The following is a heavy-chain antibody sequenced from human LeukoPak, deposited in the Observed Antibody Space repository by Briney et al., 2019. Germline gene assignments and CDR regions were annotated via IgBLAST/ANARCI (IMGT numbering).Heavy chain of an antibody. J-gene: IGHJ4*02. D-gene: IGHD4-11*01. CDR3: ARVPHDYSDYVAY. V-gene: IGHV3-48*04. CDR2: ISFSSTTI. Sequence: GGTLRLSCAASGFSFDTYSMNWFRQAPGKGLEWVAYISFSSTTIFYADFVKGRFTISRDNAQNSLYLQMSSLSAEDTAVYFCARVPHDYSDYVAYWGQGTLVTVSS. CDR1: GFSFDTYS.